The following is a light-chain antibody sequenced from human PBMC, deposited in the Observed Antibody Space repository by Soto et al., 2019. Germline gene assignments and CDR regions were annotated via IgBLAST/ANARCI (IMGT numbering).Light chain of an antibody. J-gene: IGKJ2*01. CDR1: QNIRTN. V-gene: IGKV3-15*01. CDR2: GAP. Sequence: EIVMPQSPATLSVSPGERATLSCRASQNIRTNLVWYQQKPGQAPRLLMYGAPTRATGIPARFSGSGSGTEFTLTINSLQSEDFAVYYCKHYNTWPGFGQGTKLEIK. CDR3: KHYNTWPG.